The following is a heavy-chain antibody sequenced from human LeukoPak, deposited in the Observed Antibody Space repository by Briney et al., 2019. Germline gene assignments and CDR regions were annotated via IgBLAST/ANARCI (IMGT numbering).Heavy chain of an antibody. Sequence: ASVKVSCKASGYTFTSYGISWVRQAPGQGLEWMGWISAYNGNTNYAQKLQGRVTMTTDTSTSTAYMELRSLRSDDTAVYYCARDPKYCYGPSLGYWGQGTLVTVSS. J-gene: IGHJ4*02. D-gene: IGHD5-18*01. CDR3: ARDPKYCYGPSLGY. CDR1: GYTFTSYG. CDR2: ISAYNGNT. V-gene: IGHV1-18*01.